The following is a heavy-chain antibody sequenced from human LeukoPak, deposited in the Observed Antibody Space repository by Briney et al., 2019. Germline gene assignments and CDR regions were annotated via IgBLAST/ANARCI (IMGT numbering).Heavy chain of an antibody. D-gene: IGHD1-26*01. CDR1: GGSLSGYY. CDR3: ARLGSGSSYYYYTFPY. CDR2: INHSGNT. J-gene: IGHJ4*02. Sequence: SETLSLTCAVYGGSLSGYYWSWIRQPPGKGLEWIGEINHSGNTNYNPSLKSRVTMSVDTSQNHFYLKLSSVTAADTAVYYCARLGSGSSYYYYTFPYWGQGTLVTVSS. V-gene: IGHV4-34*01.